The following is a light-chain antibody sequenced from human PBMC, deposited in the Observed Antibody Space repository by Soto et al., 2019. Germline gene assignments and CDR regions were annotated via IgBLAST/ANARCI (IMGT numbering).Light chain of an antibody. J-gene: IGKJ5*01. Sequence: AIQLTQSPSSLSASVGDRVTITCRASQGISSALAWYQQKPGKAPRLLIYDASSLESGVPSRFSGSGSGTDFTLTISSLQPEDFATYYCQQCNSYPXTFGQGTRLEIK. CDR1: QGISSA. CDR3: QQCNSYPXT. V-gene: IGKV1-13*02. CDR2: DAS.